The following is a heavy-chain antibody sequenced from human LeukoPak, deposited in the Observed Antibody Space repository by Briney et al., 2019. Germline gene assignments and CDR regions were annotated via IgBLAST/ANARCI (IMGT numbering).Heavy chain of an antibody. CDR1: GYSISSNYY. CDR3: ARSIGDSHFDY. D-gene: IGHD3-10*01. J-gene: IGHJ4*02. CDR2: IYHSGST. Sequence: SETLSLTCTVSGYSISSNYYWGWIRQPPGKGLEWIGSIYHSGSTYYNPSLKSRVTISVDTSKNQFSLKLSSVTAADTAVYYCARSIGDSHFDYWGQGTLVTVSS. V-gene: IGHV4-38-2*02.